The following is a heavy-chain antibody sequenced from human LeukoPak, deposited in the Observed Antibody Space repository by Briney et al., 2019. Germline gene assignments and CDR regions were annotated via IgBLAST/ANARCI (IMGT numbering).Heavy chain of an antibody. Sequence: GGSLRLSCAASGFTFSSYEMNWVRHAPGKGLEWVSYISSSGSTIYYADSVKGRFTISRDNAKNSLYLQMNSLRAEDTAVYYCARGATMVRGALLNWFDPWGQGTLVTVSS. J-gene: IGHJ5*02. D-gene: IGHD3-10*01. CDR2: ISSSGSTI. V-gene: IGHV3-48*03. CDR1: GFTFSSYE. CDR3: ARGATMVRGALLNWFDP.